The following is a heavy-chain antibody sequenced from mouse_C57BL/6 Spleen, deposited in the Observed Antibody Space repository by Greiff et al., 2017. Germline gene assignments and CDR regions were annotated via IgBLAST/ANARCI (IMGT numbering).Heavy chain of an antibody. CDR3: ARGGLITTVVADY. CDR2: INPSSGYT. V-gene: IGHV1-4*01. J-gene: IGHJ2*01. CDR1: GYNFTSYT. Sequence: VQLQQSGAELARPGASVQMSCKASGYNFTSYTMHWVKQRPGQGLAWIGYINPSSGYTKSNQKFKDKATLTADKSSSTAYMQLSSLTSEDSAVYYCARGGLITTVVADYWGQGTTLTVSS. D-gene: IGHD1-1*01.